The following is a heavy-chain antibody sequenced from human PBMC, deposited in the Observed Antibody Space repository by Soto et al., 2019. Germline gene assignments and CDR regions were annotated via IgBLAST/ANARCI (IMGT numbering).Heavy chain of an antibody. Sequence: GGPLTLSCVCSEFPFSSSSRGWVRQDPGKGLEWVSSSSARDGRAYYADSVKGRFTISRDTSANTLYLQMSSLRVEDTAIYYCATRFTMVVAPGAPYDYWGQGTLVTVSS. V-gene: IGHV3-23*01. CDR2: SSARDGRA. D-gene: IGHD3-22*01. CDR1: EFPFSSSS. J-gene: IGHJ4*02. CDR3: ATRFTMVVAPGAPYDY.